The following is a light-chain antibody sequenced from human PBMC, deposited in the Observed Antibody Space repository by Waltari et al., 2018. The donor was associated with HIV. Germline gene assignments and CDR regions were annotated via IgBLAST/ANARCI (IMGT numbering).Light chain of an antibody. Sequence: EIVLAQSPGTLSLSPGERATLSCRASQSISSSLAWYQQKPGRAPRLLIYDASNRATGIPARFSGSVSGTDFTLTISSLEPEDFAVYYCQQRSNRPPKYTFGQGTKLEIK. V-gene: IGKV3-11*01. CDR2: DAS. CDR1: QSISSS. J-gene: IGKJ2*01. CDR3: QQRSNRPPKYT.